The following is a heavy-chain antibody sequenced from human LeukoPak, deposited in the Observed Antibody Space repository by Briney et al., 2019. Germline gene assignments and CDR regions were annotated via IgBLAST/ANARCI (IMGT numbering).Heavy chain of an antibody. D-gene: IGHD6-6*01. V-gene: IGHV3-23*01. CDR2: ITDSGGDT. Sequence: GGSLRLSCTACGFTFSICDMIWPRQAPGKGRDWFSAITDSGGDTYYADSLKGRYTISRDNSKNTLCLQMNSLRAEDTAVHYCVKGSSSSWPYYFDYWGQGTLVTVSP. J-gene: IGHJ4*02. CDR3: VKGSSSSWPYYFDY. CDR1: GFTFSICD.